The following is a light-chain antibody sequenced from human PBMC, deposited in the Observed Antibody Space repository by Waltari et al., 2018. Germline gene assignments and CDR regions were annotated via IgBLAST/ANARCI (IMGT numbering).Light chain of an antibody. CDR3: CSYAGYYTIWV. J-gene: IGLJ3*02. CDR1: SSDVGGYNF. Sequence: QSALTQPRSVSGSPGQSVTISCTGTSSDVGGYNFVSWYQQHPGKVPKLVIYGVTKRPSGVPDRCSGSKSGNTASLTISGLQAEDEADYYCCSYAGYYTIWVFGGGTKLTVL. CDR2: GVT. V-gene: IGLV2-11*01.